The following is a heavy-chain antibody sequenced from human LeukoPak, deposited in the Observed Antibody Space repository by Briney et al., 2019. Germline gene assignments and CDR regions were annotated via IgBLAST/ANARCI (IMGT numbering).Heavy chain of an antibody. CDR2: ISSSSSTI. D-gene: IGHD2-2*02. V-gene: IGHV3-48*01. J-gene: IGHJ6*02. Sequence: QSGGSLRLSCAASGFTFSSYSMNWVRQAPGKGLEWVSYISSSSSTIYYADSVKGRFTISRDNAKNSLYLQMNSLRAEDTAVYYCARDRYCSSTSCYNYYGMDVWGQGTTVTVSS. CDR1: GFTFSSYS. CDR3: ARDRYCSSTSCYNYYGMDV.